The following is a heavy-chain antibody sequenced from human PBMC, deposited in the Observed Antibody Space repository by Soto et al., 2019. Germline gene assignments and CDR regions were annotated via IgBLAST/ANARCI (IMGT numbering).Heavy chain of an antibody. J-gene: IGHJ3*02. CDR1: GYSFTRYW. CDR3: ARPPPYCSSTSCQEDAFAI. V-gene: IGHV5-51*01. Sequence: GESLKISCKGSGYSFTRYWIGWVRQMPGKGLEWRGIIYPGDSDTRYSPSFQGQVTISADKSISTAYLQWSSLKASDTAMYYCARPPPYCSSTSCQEDAFAIWGQGTMVTVPS. D-gene: IGHD2-2*01. CDR2: IYPGDSDT.